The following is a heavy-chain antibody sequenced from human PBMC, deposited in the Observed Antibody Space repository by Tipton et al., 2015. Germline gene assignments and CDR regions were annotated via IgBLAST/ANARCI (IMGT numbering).Heavy chain of an antibody. Sequence: QSGAEMKKPGASVKVSCKASGYTFTDYGITWVRQAPGQGLEWMGWISVYNGNTNYAEKFQGRVTLTTDTSTSTAYMELRSLRSDDTAVYYCARWAAYFDLWGRGTLVTVSS. CDR1: GYTFTDYG. J-gene: IGHJ2*01. CDR2: ISVYNGNT. CDR3: ARWAAYFDL. D-gene: IGHD2-15*01. V-gene: IGHV1-18*01.